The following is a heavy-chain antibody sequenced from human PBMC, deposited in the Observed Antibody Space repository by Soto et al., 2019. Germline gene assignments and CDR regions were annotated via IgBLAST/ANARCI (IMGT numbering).Heavy chain of an antibody. CDR3: ASGRYDFWSGYYTHYYYGMDV. D-gene: IGHD3-3*01. CDR2: IYYSGST. V-gene: IGHV4-59*01. Sequence: SETLSLTCTVSGGSISSYYWSWIRQPPGKGLEWIGYIYYSGSTNYNPSLKSRVTISVDTSKNQFSLKLSSVTAADTAVYYCASGRYDFWSGYYTHYYYGMDVWGQGTTVTVSS. J-gene: IGHJ6*02. CDR1: GGSISSYY.